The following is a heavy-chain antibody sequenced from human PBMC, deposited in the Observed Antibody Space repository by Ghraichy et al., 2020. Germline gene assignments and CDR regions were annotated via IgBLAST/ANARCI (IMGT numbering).Heavy chain of an antibody. Sequence: SETLSLTCAVYGGSFSGYYWSWIRQPPGKGLEWIGEINHSGSTNYNPSLKSRVTISVDTSKNQFSLKLSSVTAADTAVYYCARGFYDSSGYSNDYWGQGTLVTVSS. J-gene: IGHJ4*02. CDR2: INHSGST. D-gene: IGHD3-22*01. V-gene: IGHV4-34*01. CDR3: ARGFYDSSGYSNDY. CDR1: GGSFSGYY.